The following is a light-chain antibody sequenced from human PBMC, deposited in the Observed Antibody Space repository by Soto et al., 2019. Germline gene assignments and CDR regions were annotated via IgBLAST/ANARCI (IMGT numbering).Light chain of an antibody. Sequence: EIVMTQSPATLSVSPGERATLSCRASQSISSNLALYQQRPGQAPRLLIYGASTSATGIPARFSGSGSGTEFTLTITSLQSEDFAIYYCQQYHNWPPRTFGQGTKVEIK. V-gene: IGKV3-15*01. CDR3: QQYHNWPPRT. CDR1: QSISSN. J-gene: IGKJ1*01. CDR2: GAS.